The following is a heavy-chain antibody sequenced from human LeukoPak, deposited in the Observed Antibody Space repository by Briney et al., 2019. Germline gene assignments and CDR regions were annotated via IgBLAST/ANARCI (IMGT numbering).Heavy chain of an antibody. D-gene: IGHD6-13*01. CDR1: GGSISNFY. CDR2: IYSSGST. V-gene: IGHV4-4*07. Sequence: PSETLSLTCTVSGGSISNFYWSWIRQPAGKTLEWIGRIYSSGSTNYNPSLKSQVTMSLDTSKNQFSLKLSSVTAADTAVYFCARETTGAGTARPFDYWGQGTLVTVSS. J-gene: IGHJ4*02. CDR3: ARETTGAGTARPFDY.